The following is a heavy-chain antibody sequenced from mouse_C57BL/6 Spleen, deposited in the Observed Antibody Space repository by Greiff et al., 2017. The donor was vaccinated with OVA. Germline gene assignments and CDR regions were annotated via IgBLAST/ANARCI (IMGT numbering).Heavy chain of an antibody. V-gene: IGHV1-59*01. Sequence: VKLQQPGAELVRPGTSVKLSCKASGYTFTSYWMHWVKQRPGQGLEWIGVIDPSDSYTNYNQKFKGKATLTVDTSSSTAYMQLSSLTSEDSAVYYCASGIENIPTVAPDDWGQGTTLTVSS. J-gene: IGHJ2*01. CDR2: IDPSDSYT. D-gene: IGHD1-1*01. CDR1: GYTFTSYW. CDR3: ASGIENIPTVAPDD.